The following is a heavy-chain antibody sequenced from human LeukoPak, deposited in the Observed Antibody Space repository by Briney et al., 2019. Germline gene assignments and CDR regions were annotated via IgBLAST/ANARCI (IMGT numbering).Heavy chain of an antibody. CDR2: INPNSGGT. V-gene: IGHV1-2*06. CDR1: GYTFTGYY. D-gene: IGHD3-9*01. Sequence: ASVKVSCKASGYTFTGYYMHWVRQAPGQGLEWMGRINPNSGGTNYAQKFQGRVTMTRDTSISTAYMELSGLRSDDTAVYYCARGHILTGSGVDFDYWGQGTLVTVSS. J-gene: IGHJ4*02. CDR3: ARGHILTGSGVDFDY.